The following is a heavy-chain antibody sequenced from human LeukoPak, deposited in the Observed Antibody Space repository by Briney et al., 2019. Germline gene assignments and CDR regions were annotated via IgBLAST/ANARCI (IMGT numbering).Heavy chain of an antibody. V-gene: IGHV4-59*01. CDR1: GVSISSYY. Sequence: PSETLSLTCTVSGVSISSYYWSWIRQPPGKGLGWIGYIYYSGSTNYNPSLKSRVTISVDTSKNQFSLKLSSVTAADTAVYYCARVSTVTPSGDWFDPWGQGTLVTVSS. J-gene: IGHJ5*02. D-gene: IGHD4-17*01. CDR3: ARVSTVTPSGDWFDP. CDR2: IYYSGST.